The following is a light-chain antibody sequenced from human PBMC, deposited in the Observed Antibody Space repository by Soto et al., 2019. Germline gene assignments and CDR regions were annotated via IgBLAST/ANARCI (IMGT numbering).Light chain of an antibody. J-gene: IGLJ3*02. CDR3: ENWDNNTHWV. CDR1: SGHSIYI. CDR2: LEGSGSY. Sequence: QPVLTQSSSASASLESSVKLTCTLSSGHSIYIIAWHQQQPGKAPRYLMKLEGSGSYNKGSGVPDRFSGSSSGADRYLTISNLQFEDEADYYCENWDNNTHWVFGGGTKVTVL. V-gene: IGLV4-60*02.